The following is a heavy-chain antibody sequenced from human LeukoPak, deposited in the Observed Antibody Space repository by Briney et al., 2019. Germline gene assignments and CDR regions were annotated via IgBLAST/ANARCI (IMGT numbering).Heavy chain of an antibody. D-gene: IGHD3-22*01. CDR1: GYTFTSYY. CDR2: INPSGGST. Sequence: ASVKVSCKASGYTFTSYYMHWVRQAPGQGFEWMGIINPSGGSTSYAQKFQGRVTMTRDTSTSTVYMELSSLRSEDTAVYYCARDYYYDSSGYTVHAFDIWGQGTMVTVSS. J-gene: IGHJ3*02. CDR3: ARDYYYDSSGYTVHAFDI. V-gene: IGHV1-46*01.